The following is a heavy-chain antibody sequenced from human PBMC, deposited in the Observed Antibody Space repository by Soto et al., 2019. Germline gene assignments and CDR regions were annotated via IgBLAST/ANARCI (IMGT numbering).Heavy chain of an antibody. CDR3: VKELRGDTGNYWGYYYYGMDV. J-gene: IGHJ6*02. D-gene: IGHD4-17*01. Sequence: GGSLRLSCSASGFTFSSYAMHWVRQAPGKGLEYVSAISSNGGSTYYADSVKGRFTISRDNSKNTLYLQMSSLRAEDTAVYYCVKELRGDTGNYWGYYYYGMDVWGQGTTVTVSS. V-gene: IGHV3-64D*08. CDR2: ISSNGGST. CDR1: GFTFSSYA.